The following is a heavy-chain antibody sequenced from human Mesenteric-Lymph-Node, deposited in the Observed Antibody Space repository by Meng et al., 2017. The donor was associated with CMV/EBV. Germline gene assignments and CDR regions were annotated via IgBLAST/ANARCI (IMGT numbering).Heavy chain of an antibody. CDR3: AKDLGARTLYYFDY. D-gene: IGHD1-26*01. V-gene: IGHV3-23*03. J-gene: IGHJ4*02. CDR1: GFTFSNYA. Sequence: GESLKISCSASGFTFSNYAMNWVRQAPGKGLEWVSVIYSGGISTYFADSVKGRFTISRDNSKNTLYLQMNSLRAEDTAVYYCAKDLGARTLYYFDYWGQGTLVTVSS. CDR2: IYSGGIST.